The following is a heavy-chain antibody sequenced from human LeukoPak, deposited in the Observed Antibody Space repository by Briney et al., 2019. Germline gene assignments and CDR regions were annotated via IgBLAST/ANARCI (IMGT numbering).Heavy chain of an antibody. J-gene: IGHJ6*03. CDR1: GFTFSSYG. V-gene: IGHV3-30*03. CDR2: ISYDGSNK. CDR3: AREGVPYYYYYMDV. Sequence: PGGSLRLSCAASGFTFSSYGMHWVRQAPGKGLEWVAVISYDGSNKYYADSVKGRFTISRDNSKNTLYLLMNSLRAEDTAVYYRAREGVPYYYYYMDVWGKGTTVTVSS.